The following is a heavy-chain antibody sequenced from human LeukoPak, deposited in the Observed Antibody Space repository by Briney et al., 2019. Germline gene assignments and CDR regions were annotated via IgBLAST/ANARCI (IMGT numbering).Heavy chain of an antibody. V-gene: IGHV3-15*01. CDR1: GFTFSNAW. Sequence: GGSLRLSCAASGFTFSNAWMSWVRQAPGKGLEWVGRIKSKTDGGTTDYAAPVKGRFTISRDDSKNTLYLQMNGLKTEDTAVYYCTTDSSSWQGYYYYYGMDVWGQGTTVTVSS. J-gene: IGHJ6*02. D-gene: IGHD6-13*01. CDR3: TTDSSSWQGYYYYYGMDV. CDR2: IKSKTDGGTT.